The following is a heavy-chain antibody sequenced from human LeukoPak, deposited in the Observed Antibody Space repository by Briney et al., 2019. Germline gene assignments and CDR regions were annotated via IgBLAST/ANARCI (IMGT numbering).Heavy chain of an antibody. CDR1: GYTFTGYY. CDR3: ARWAGSGDYFDY. D-gene: IGHD6-19*01. Sequence: ASVKVSCKASGYTFTGYYMHWVRQASGQGLEWVGGIIPIFGTANYAQKFQGRVTITADESTSTAYMELSSLRSEDTAVYYCARWAGSGDYFDYWGQGTLVTVSP. CDR2: IIPIFGTA. V-gene: IGHV1-69*13. J-gene: IGHJ4*02.